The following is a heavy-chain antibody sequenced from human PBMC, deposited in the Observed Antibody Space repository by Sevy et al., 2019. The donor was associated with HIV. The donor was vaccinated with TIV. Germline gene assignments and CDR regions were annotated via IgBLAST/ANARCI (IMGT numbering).Heavy chain of an antibody. CDR3: TTAGVVVVAIRSDALDI. D-gene: IGHD2-15*01. CDR1: GFTFSNAW. J-gene: IGHJ3*02. CDR2: IKRKTDGGTT. V-gene: IGHV3-15*01. Sequence: GGSLRLSCAASGFTFSNAWMSWVRQAPGKGLEWVGRIKRKTDGGTTDYAAPVKGRFTISRDDSKKMVYLQMNSLKTEDTAVYYCTTAGVVVVAIRSDALDIWGQGTMVTVSS.